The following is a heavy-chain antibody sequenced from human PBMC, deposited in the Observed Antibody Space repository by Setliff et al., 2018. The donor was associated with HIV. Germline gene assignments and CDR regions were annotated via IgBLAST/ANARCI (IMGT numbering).Heavy chain of an antibody. V-gene: IGHV3-7*01. D-gene: IGHD3-22*01. CDR3: ARGALRYYYDSSGYWAQDY. CDR1: GVTFSSNW. J-gene: IGHJ4*02. CDR2: INQDGSEQ. Sequence: GGSLRLSCADSGVTFSSNWMTWVRQAPGKGLEWVANINQDGSEQNFVGSVTGRFTISRDNAKNSLYLQMKSLRAEDTAVYYCARGALRYYYDSSGYWAQDYWVQGTLVTVSS.